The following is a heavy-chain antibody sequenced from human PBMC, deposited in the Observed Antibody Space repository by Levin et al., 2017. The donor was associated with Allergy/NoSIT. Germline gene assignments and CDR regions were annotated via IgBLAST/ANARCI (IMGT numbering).Heavy chain of an antibody. Sequence: GESLKISCAASGFTVSSNYMSWVRQAPGKGLEWVSVIYSGGSTYYADSVKGRFTISRDNSKNTLYLQMNSLRAEDTAVYYCASHHRMVYAMGWFYFDYWGQGTLVTVSS. V-gene: IGHV3-66*04. J-gene: IGHJ4*02. D-gene: IGHD2-8*01. CDR3: ASHHRMVYAMGWFYFDY. CDR1: GFTVSSNY. CDR2: IYSGGST.